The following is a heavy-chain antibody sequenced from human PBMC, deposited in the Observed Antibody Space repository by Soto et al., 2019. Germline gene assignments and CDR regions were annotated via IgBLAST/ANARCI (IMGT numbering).Heavy chain of an antibody. J-gene: IGHJ4*02. Sequence: QVQLVESGGGVVQPGRSLRLSCAASGFTFSSYGMHWVRQAPGKGLEWVAVISYDGSYKYYADSVKGRFTISRDNSTNTLYMQMNSLRAEGTAVYYCAKWNGGFDYWGQGPLVTVSS. D-gene: IGHD3-16*01. V-gene: IGHV3-30*18. CDR2: ISYDGSYK. CDR1: GFTFSSYG. CDR3: AKWNGGFDY.